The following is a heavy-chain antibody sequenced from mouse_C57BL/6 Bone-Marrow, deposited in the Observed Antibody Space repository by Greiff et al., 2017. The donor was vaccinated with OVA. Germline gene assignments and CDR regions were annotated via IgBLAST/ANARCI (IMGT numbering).Heavy chain of an antibody. J-gene: IGHJ1*03. Sequence: EVKLMESGGGLVQPGGSLKLSCAASGFTFSDYYMYWVRQTPEKRLEWVAYISNGGGSTYYPDTVKGRFTISRDNAKNTLYLQMSRRKSEDTAMYYCARHPWYFDVWGTGTTVTVSS. CDR1: GFTFSDYY. V-gene: IGHV5-12*01. CDR2: ISNGGGST. CDR3: ARHPWYFDV.